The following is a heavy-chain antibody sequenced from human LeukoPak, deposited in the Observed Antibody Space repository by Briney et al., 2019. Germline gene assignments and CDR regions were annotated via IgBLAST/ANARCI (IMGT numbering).Heavy chain of an antibody. CDR2: INHSGST. D-gene: IGHD2-2*01. Sequence: SETLSLTCAVSGVTFSGYYRSWIRQPPGKGLEWIGEINHSGSTNYNPSLKSRVTISVDTSKNQFSLKLSSVTAADTAVYYCARSTWNFDYWGQGTLVTVSS. CDR3: ARSTWNFDY. J-gene: IGHJ4*02. V-gene: IGHV4-34*01. CDR1: GVTFSGYY.